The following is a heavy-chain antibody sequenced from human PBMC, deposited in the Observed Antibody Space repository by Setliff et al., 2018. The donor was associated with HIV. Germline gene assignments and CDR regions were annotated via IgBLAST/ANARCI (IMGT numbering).Heavy chain of an antibody. Sequence: ASVKVSCKASGYTFTGYYMHWVRQAPGQGLEWMGWINPNSGGTNYAQNFQGRVTMTRDTSISTAYMELSRLRSGDTAVYYCARDLVAVANTFYYYYMDVWGKGTTVTVSS. CDR1: GYTFTGYY. V-gene: IGHV1-2*02. CDR2: INPNSGGT. CDR3: ARDLVAVANTFYYYYMDV. D-gene: IGHD6-19*01. J-gene: IGHJ6*03.